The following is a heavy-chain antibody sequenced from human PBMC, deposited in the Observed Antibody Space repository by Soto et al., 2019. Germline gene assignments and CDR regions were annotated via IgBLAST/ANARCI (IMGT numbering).Heavy chain of an antibody. CDR1: GGTFSSYA. D-gene: IGHD2-2*01. V-gene: IGHV1-69*13. CDR3: AREDIVVVPAAEQYYYYYGMDV. Sequence: SVKVSCKASGGTFSSYAISWVRQAPGQGLEWMGGIIPIFGTANYAQKFQGRVTITADESTSTAYMELSSLRSEDTAVYYCAREDIVVVPAAEQYYYYYGMDVWGQGTTVTVSS. J-gene: IGHJ6*02. CDR2: IIPIFGTA.